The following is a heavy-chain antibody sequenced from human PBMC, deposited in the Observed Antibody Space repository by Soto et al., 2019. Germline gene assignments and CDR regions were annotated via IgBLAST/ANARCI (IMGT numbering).Heavy chain of an antibody. D-gene: IGHD6-13*01. CDR1: GFTFSAYY. CDR2: ISSSTSHT. V-gene: IGHV3-11*05. CDR3: ARGRGAAADYFDF. J-gene: IGHJ4*02. Sequence: QVQLVESGGGLVKPEGSLRLSLAVSGFTFSAYYRPWIRQAPGKGREWVSYISSSTSHTNYADSVKGRFTISRDNAKNSLFLQMNSLRAEDTAVYYCARGRGAAADYFDFWGQGTLVTVSS.